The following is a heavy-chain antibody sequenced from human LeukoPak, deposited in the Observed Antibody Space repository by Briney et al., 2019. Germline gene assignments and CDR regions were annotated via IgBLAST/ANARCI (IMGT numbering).Heavy chain of an antibody. CDR1: GGTFSSYA. V-gene: IGHV1-69*01. CDR2: IIPLFGTT. CDR3: ARVAPLRLGELSFLRFWDY. J-gene: IGHJ4*02. D-gene: IGHD3-16*02. Sequence: SVKVSCKASGGTFSSYAIGWVRQAPGLGLEWMGRIIPLFGTTNYAQKFQGRVTITADESTTTVYMELTSLRSEDTAVYYCARVAPLRLGELSFLRFWDYWGQGTLVTVSS.